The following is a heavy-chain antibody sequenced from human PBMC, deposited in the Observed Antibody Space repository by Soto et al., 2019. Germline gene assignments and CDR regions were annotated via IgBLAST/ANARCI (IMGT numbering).Heavy chain of an antibody. CDR1: GGSISSYY. J-gene: IGHJ4*02. V-gene: IGHV4-59*01. CDR2: IYYSGST. D-gene: IGHD2-21*02. CDR3: ARGAVVTDPYDY. Sequence: QVQLQESGPGLVKPSETLSLTCTVSGGSISSYYWSWIRQPPGKGLEWIGYIYYSGSTNYNPSLKRRVTISVDTSKNQCSLKLSSVTAADTAVYYCARGAVVTDPYDYWGQGTLVTVSS.